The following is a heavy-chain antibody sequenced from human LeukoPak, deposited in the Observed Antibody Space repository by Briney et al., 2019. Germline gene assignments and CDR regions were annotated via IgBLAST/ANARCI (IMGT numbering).Heavy chain of an antibody. CDR1: GYTFTSYY. CDR3: ARPIACLGYCSGGSLAY. CDR2: INPSGGST. J-gene: IGHJ4*02. V-gene: IGHV1-46*01. Sequence: EASVKVSCKPSGYTFTSYYMHWVRQAPGQGLEWMGIINPSGGSTSYAQKFQGRVTMTRETSTSTVYMEVSSVSSEDTAVYYCARPIACLGYCSGGSLAYWGEGTLVTVSS. D-gene: IGHD2-15*01.